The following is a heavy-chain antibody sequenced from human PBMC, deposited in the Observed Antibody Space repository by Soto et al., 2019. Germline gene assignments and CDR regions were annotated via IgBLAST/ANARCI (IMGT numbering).Heavy chain of an antibody. CDR3: ARESGYSYGYLYYYYGMDV. CDR1: GGSFSGYY. D-gene: IGHD5-18*01. CDR2: INHSGST. V-gene: IGHV4-34*01. J-gene: IGHJ6*02. Sequence: KASETLSLTCAVYGGSFSGYYWSWIRQPPGKGLEWIGEINHSGSTNYNPSLKSRVTISVDTSKNQLSLKLSSVTAADTAVYYCARESGYSYGYLYYYYGMDVWGQGTTVTVSS.